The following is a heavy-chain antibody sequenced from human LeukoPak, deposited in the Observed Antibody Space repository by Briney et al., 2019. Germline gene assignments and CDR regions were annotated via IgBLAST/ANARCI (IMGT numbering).Heavy chain of an antibody. J-gene: IGHJ5*02. CDR3: ARIAPAASWFDP. Sequence: ASVKVSCKASGYRFTSSGITRVRQAPGQGLEWMGWISAYNGNTNYAQRLQGRVTMTTDTSTSTAYMELRSLRSDDTAVYYCARIAPAASWFDPWGQGTLVTVSS. CDR1: GYRFTSSG. D-gene: IGHD2-2*01. CDR2: ISAYNGNT. V-gene: IGHV1-18*01.